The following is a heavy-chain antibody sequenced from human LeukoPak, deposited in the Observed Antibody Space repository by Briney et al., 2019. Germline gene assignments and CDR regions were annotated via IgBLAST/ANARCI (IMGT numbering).Heavy chain of an antibody. D-gene: IGHD4-17*01. CDR1: GFTVSSNY. Sequence: GGSLRLSCAASGFTVSSNYMSWVRQAPGKGLEWVSVIYSGGSTYYADSVKGRFTISRDNSKNTLYLQMNSLRAEDTAVYYCASMYGDSAEYFQHWGQGTLVTVSS. J-gene: IGHJ1*01. V-gene: IGHV3-53*01. CDR2: IYSGGST. CDR3: ASMYGDSAEYFQH.